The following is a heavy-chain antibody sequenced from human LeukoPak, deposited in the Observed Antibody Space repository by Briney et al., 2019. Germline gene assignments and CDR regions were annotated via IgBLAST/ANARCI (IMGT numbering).Heavy chain of an antibody. J-gene: IGHJ4*02. V-gene: IGHV4-39*07. Sequence: PSETLSLTCTVSGGSISSNTYYWGWIRQPPGKGLEWIGSIYHSGTTYYNPSLKSRVTISVDTSKNQFSLKLSSVTAADTAVYYCAREDIVLMVYATHYFDYWGQGTLVTVSS. D-gene: IGHD2-8*01. CDR2: IYHSGTT. CDR3: AREDIVLMVYATHYFDY. CDR1: GGSISSNTYY.